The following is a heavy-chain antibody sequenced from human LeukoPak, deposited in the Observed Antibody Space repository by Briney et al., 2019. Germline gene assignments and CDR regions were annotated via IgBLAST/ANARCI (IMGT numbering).Heavy chain of an antibody. Sequence: SVKVSCKASGGTFSSYAISWVRQAPGQGLEWMGGIIPIFGAANYAQKFQGRVTITADESTSTAYMELSSLRSEDTAVYYCARNNYYDSSGPFDYWGQGTLVTVSS. CDR2: IIPIFGAA. D-gene: IGHD3-22*01. J-gene: IGHJ4*02. V-gene: IGHV1-69*13. CDR3: ARNNYYDSSGPFDY. CDR1: GGTFSSYA.